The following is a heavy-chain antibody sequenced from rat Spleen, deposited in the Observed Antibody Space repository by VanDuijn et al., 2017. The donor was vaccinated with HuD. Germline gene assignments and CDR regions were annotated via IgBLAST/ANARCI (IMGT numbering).Heavy chain of an antibody. Sequence: EVQLVESGGGLVQPGRSLKVSCAASGFTFSDFGMAWVRQAPTKGLEWVATISYGDSSGHSSTYYRDSVKGRFTISRDNARNTLYLQMDSLRSEDTATYYCARRHYGYTDYFDYWGQGVMVTVSS. D-gene: IGHD1-9*01. CDR2: ISYGDSSGHSST. V-gene: IGHV5-29*01. CDR3: ARRHYGYTDYFDY. CDR1: GFTFSDFG. J-gene: IGHJ2*01.